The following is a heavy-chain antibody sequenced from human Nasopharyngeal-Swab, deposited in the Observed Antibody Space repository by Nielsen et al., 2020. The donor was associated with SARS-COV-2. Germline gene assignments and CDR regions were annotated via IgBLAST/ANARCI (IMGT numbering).Heavy chain of an antibody. Sequence: GSLRLSCTVSGVSISSQYWSWIPQPPGKGLEWIGSISHNSGTNYNPSLKSRVTMFMDTSKNQFSLKLRSVTAADTAVYYCAKEGATGWFDPWGQGTLVTVSS. V-gene: IGHV4-59*11. CDR2: ISHNSGT. CDR3: AKEGATGWFDP. J-gene: IGHJ5*02. CDR1: GVSISSQY.